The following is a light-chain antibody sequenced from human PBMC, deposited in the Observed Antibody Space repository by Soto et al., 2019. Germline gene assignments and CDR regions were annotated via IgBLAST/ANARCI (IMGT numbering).Light chain of an antibody. CDR2: GVS. Sequence: QSALTQPASVSGSPGQSITISCTGTSSDVGGYNSVSWYQQHPGKAPKLMIYGVSNRPSGVSNRFSGSKSGNTASLTISGLQAADEADYYCSSYTTSSTLLYVFGTGTKVPVL. V-gene: IGLV2-14*01. CDR3: SSYTTSSTLLYV. CDR1: SSDVGGYNS. J-gene: IGLJ1*01.